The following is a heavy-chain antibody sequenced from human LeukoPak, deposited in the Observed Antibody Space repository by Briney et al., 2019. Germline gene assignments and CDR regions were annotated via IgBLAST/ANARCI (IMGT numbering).Heavy chain of an antibody. Sequence: PGGSLSLSCAVSGFTFSSYSMNWVRQAPGKGLEWVSYISSSSSTIYYADSVKGRFTISRDNAKNSLYLQMNGLRAEDTAVYDCARDQRYNILFDYWGQGTLVTVSS. V-gene: IGHV3-48*01. CDR1: GFTFSSYS. J-gene: IGHJ4*02. D-gene: IGHD3-9*01. CDR2: ISSSSSTI. CDR3: ARDQRYNILFDY.